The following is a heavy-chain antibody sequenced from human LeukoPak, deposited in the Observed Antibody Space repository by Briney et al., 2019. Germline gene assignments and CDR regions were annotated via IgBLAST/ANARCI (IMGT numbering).Heavy chain of an antibody. CDR1: GGTFSSYA. D-gene: IGHD1-1*01. CDR2: INPSGGST. J-gene: IGHJ5*02. Sequence: ASVKVSCKASGGTFSSYAISWVRQAPGQGLEWMGIINPSGGSTSYAQKFQGRVTMTRDTSTSTVYMELSSLRSEDTAVYYCAQLMNWFDPWGQGTLVTVSS. CDR3: AQLMNWFDP. V-gene: IGHV1-46*01.